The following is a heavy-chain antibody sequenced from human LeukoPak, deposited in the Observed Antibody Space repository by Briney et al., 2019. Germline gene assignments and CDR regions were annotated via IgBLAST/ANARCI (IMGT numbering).Heavy chain of an antibody. V-gene: IGHV4-34*01. CDR2: INHSGST. J-gene: IGHJ4*02. CDR1: GGSFSGYY. Sequence: SETLSLTCAVYGGSFSGYYWSWIRQPPGKGLEWIGEINHSGSTNYNPSLKSRVTISVDTSKNQFSLKLSSVTAADTAVYYCARAVSGRFDYWGQGTLVTVSS. CDR3: ARAVSGRFDY. D-gene: IGHD6-19*01.